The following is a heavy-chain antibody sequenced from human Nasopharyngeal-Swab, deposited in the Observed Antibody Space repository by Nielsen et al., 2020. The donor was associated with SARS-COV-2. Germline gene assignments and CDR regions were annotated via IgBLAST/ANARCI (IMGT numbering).Heavy chain of an antibody. D-gene: IGHD3-9*01. J-gene: IGHJ4*02. CDR3: ARDLELLTNYYALDY. CDR2: ISDDNTI. V-gene: IGHV3-48*02. CDR1: GFIFNTYG. Sequence: GGSLRLSCEASGFIFNTYGMNWVRQAPGKGLEWISYISDDNTIFYADSVKGRFTISRDNAKNSLDLQMNSLRDEDKAVYYCARDLELLTNYYALDYWGQGTLVTVSS.